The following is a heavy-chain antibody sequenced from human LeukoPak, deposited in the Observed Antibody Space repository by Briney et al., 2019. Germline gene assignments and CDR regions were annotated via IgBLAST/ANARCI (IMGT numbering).Heavy chain of an antibody. CDR3: ARVTGGYSYGLVY. J-gene: IGHJ4*02. D-gene: IGHD5-18*01. V-gene: IGHV1-18*01. CDR2: ISAYNGNT. Sequence: AAVKVSCKASGYTFTNYGISWVRQAPGQGRAWMGWISAYNGNTNYAQKLQGRVTMTTDTSTSTAYMELRSLRSDDTAVYYCARVTGGYSYGLVYWGQGTLVTVSS. CDR1: GYTFTNYG.